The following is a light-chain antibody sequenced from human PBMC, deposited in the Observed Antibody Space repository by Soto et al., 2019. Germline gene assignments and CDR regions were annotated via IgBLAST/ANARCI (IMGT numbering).Light chain of an antibody. J-gene: IGKJ3*01. CDR2: YSS. V-gene: IGKV3-15*01. Sequence: EVVMTQSPATLSVSPGERATLSCRASQNVHSNIAWYQQKPGQAPSLLISYSSTRATGIPARFSGSGSGTEFTLTIGSLQSEDVGVYYCQHYRNWPPTFGHGTKVEIK. CDR1: QNVHSN. CDR3: QHYRNWPPT.